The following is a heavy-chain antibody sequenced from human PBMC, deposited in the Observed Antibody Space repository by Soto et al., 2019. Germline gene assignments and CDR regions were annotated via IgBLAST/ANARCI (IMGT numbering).Heavy chain of an antibody. CDR1: GDSIWKSNYD. CDR3: ARQSWVGVMDALNWFDP. V-gene: IGHV4-39*01. J-gene: IGHJ5*02. Sequence: SETLALTCTISGDSIWKSNYDWAGIRQPRGKGPEWIGSMFYSGSTYYSPSLLGRINISVDTSKNQFSLNLTSVTAADTAVYFCARQSWVGVMDALNWFDPWGQGTMVTVSS. D-gene: IGHD1-26*01. CDR2: MFYSGST.